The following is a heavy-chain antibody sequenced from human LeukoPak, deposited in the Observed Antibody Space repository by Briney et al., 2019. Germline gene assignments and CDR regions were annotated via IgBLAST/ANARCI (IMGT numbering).Heavy chain of an antibody. D-gene: IGHD3-3*01. CDR2: IYHSGST. Sequence: SETLSLTCAVYGGSFSGYYWSWIRQPPGKGLEWIGYIYHSGSTYYNPSLKSRVTTSVDRSKNQFSLKLSPVTAADTAVYYCARGGYYDFWSGYFGRNWFDPWGQGTLVTVSS. CDR1: GGSFSGYY. J-gene: IGHJ5*02. V-gene: IGHV4-34*01. CDR3: ARGGYYDFWSGYFGRNWFDP.